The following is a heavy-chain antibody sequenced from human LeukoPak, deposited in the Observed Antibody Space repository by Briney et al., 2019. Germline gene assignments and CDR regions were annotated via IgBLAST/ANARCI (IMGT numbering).Heavy chain of an antibody. CDR1: GFTFSSYA. CDR2: ISYDGSNK. V-gene: IGHV3-30-3*01. Sequence: TGGSLRLSCAASGFTFSSYAMHWVRQAPGKGLEWVAVISYDGSNKYYADSVKGRFTISRDNSKNTLYLQMNRLRAEDTAVYYCARGNYDLWSGYCSYWGQGTLVSVSS. D-gene: IGHD3-3*01. CDR3: ARGNYDLWSGYCSY. J-gene: IGHJ4*02.